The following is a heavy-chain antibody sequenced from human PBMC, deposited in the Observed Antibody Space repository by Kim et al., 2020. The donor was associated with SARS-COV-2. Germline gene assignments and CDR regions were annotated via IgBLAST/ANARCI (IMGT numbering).Heavy chain of an antibody. Sequence: GGSLRLSCAASGFTFSSYDMHWVRQATGKGLEWVSAIGTAGDPYYPGSVKGRFTISRENAKNSLYLQMNSLRAGDTAVYYCARASPYCSGGSCYHYYYYYGMDVWGQGTTVTVSS. CDR1: GFTFSSYD. CDR3: ARASPYCSGGSCYHYYYYYGMDV. D-gene: IGHD2-15*01. CDR2: IGTAGDP. V-gene: IGHV3-13*05. J-gene: IGHJ6*02.